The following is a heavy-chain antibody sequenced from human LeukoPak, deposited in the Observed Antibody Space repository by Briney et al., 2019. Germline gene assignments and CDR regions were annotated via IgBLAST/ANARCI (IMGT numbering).Heavy chain of an antibody. CDR2: IYSGGST. J-gene: IGHJ6*03. D-gene: IGHD2-15*01. CDR1: GFTVSSNY. CDR3: ASPRVVVGYYMDV. V-gene: IGHV3-66*02. Sequence: GGSLRLSCAASGFTVSSNYMSWVRQAPGKGLEWVSVIYSGGSTYYADSVKGRFTISGDNSKNTLYLQMNSLRAEDTAVYYCASPRVVVGYYMDVWGKGTTVTVSS.